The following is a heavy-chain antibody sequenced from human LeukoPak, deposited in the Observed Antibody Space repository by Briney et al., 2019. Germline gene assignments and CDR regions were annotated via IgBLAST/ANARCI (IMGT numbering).Heavy chain of an antibody. Sequence: ASVKVSCKVSGYTLTELSVHWVRQAPGKGLEWMGGFDPEDGETIYAQKFQGRVTMTEDTSTDTAYMELSSLRSEDTAVYYCATRGPWLSHPFDYWGQGTLVTVSS. CDR2: FDPEDGET. D-gene: IGHD3-22*01. CDR1: GYTLTELS. J-gene: IGHJ4*02. CDR3: ATRGPWLSHPFDY. V-gene: IGHV1-24*01.